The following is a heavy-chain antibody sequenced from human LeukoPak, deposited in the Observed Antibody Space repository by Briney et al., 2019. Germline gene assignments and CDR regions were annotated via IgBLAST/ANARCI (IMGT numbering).Heavy chain of an antibody. Sequence: ASVKVSCKASGGTFSSYAISWVRQAPGQGLEWMGIINPSGGSTSYAQKFQGRVTMTRDTSTSTVYMELSSLRSEDTAVYYCARTRLAVAVHFDYWGQGTLVTVSS. V-gene: IGHV1-46*01. J-gene: IGHJ4*02. CDR1: GGTFSSYA. CDR3: ARTRLAVAVHFDY. CDR2: INPSGGST. D-gene: IGHD6-19*01.